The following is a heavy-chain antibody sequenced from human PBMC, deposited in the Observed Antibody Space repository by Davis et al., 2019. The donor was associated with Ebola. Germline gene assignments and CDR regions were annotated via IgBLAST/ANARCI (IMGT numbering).Heavy chain of an antibody. Sequence: PGGSLRLSCAASGFTFSFYEMNWVRQAPGKGLEWISYSSGSGSTIYYADSVKGRFTISRDNAKNSLYLQMNSLRDEDTAVYYCARVGYDFWSGYYYYGMDVWGQGTTVTVSS. V-gene: IGHV3-48*03. CDR1: GFTFSFYE. CDR2: SSGSGSTI. J-gene: IGHJ6*02. CDR3: ARVGYDFWSGYYYYGMDV. D-gene: IGHD3-3*01.